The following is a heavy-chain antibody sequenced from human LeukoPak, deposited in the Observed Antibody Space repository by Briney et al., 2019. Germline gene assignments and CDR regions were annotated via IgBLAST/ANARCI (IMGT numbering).Heavy chain of an antibody. D-gene: IGHD3-3*01. CDR2: INYSETT. V-gene: IGHV4-59*01. CDR3: ARGIFGMVINGFDI. CDR1: GGSISSYY. J-gene: IGHJ3*02. Sequence: SETLSLTCTVFGGSISSYYWSWIRQPPGKGLEWIGYINYSETTNYSPSLKRRVTISVDTSRNQFSLRLSSVTAADTAVYYCARGIFGMVINGFDIWGQGTMVTVSS.